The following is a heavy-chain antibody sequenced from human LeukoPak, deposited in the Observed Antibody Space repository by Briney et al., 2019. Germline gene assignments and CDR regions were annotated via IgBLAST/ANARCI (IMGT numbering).Heavy chain of an antibody. CDR2: IWSDESNK. Sequence: GRSLRLSCAASGFTFSGYGMHWVRQAPGEGLEWVALIWSDESNKYYADSVKGRFTISRDNSKNTLYLQMNSLRAENTAVYYCARGPFFSTTSWFDPWGQGTLVTVSS. D-gene: IGHD3/OR15-3a*01. V-gene: IGHV3-33*01. CDR1: GFTFSGYG. CDR3: ARGPFFSTTSWFDP. J-gene: IGHJ5*02.